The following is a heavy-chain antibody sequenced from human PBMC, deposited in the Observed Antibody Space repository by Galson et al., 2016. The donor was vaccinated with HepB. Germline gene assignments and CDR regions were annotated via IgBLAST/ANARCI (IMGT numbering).Heavy chain of an antibody. CDR2: INAGNGNT. CDR1: GYTFTSYA. V-gene: IGHV1-3*01. J-gene: IGHJ4*02. D-gene: IGHD6-19*01. Sequence: SVKVSCKASGYTFTSYAMHWVRQAPGQRLEWMGWINAGNGNTKFSQKFQGRVTITRDTSASTAYRELSSLRSEDTAVYYCARYSSASYRSIDYWGKGTLVTVSS. CDR3: ARYSSASYRSIDY.